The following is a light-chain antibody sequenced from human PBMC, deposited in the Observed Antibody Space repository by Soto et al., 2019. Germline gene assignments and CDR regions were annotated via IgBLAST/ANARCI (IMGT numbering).Light chain of an antibody. CDR3: QQYGSSPTT. V-gene: IGKV3-20*01. Sequence: EIVLTQSPATLSLSPGERATLSCRASQSVSSYLAWYQQKPGQAPRLLVYGASSRATGIPDRFSGFGSGTDFTLTISRLEPEDFAVYFCQQYGSSPTTFGQGTKVDI. CDR2: GAS. J-gene: IGKJ1*01. CDR1: QSVSSY.